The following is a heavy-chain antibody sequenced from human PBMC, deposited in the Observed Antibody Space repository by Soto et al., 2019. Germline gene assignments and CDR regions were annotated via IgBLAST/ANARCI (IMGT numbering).Heavy chain of an antibody. D-gene: IGHD6-13*01. Sequence: ASETLSLTCTVSGGSISSGSYYWGWVRQPPGKWLEWIGSIYYSGNAYYNPSLKSRVAVSVDTSKNQFSLKVTSVTATDTAVYYCARHKDTSSRYLLPDFWGQGTLVTVSS. CDR1: GGSISSGSYY. V-gene: IGHV4-39*01. CDR2: IYYSGNA. J-gene: IGHJ4*02. CDR3: ARHKDTSSRYLLPDF.